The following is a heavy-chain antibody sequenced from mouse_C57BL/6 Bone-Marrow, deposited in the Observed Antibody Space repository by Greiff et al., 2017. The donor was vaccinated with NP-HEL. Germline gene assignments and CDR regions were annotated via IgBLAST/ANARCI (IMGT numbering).Heavy chain of an antibody. CDR2: INYDGSST. CDR3: ARGDHYYAMDY. V-gene: IGHV5-16*01. J-gene: IGHJ4*01. Sequence: DVKLVESEGGLVQPGSSMKLSCTASGFTFSDYYMAWVRQVPEKGLEWVANINYDGSSTYYLDSLKSRFIISRDNAKNILYLQMSSLKSEDTATYYCARGDHYYAMDYWGQGTSVTVSS. CDR1: GFTFSDYY. D-gene: IGHD3-3*01.